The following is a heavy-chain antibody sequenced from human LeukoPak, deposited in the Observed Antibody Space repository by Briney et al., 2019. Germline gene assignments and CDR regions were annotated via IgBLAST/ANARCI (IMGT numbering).Heavy chain of an antibody. CDR3: ASRIAAAGIFDY. V-gene: IGHV4-39*01. Sequence: PSETLSLTCTVSGGSISSSSYYWGWIRQPPGKGLEWIGSIYYSGSTYYNPSLKSRVTISVDTSKNQFSLKLSSVTAAGTAVYYCASRIAAAGIFDYWGQGTLVTVSS. CDR2: IYYSGST. J-gene: IGHJ4*02. CDR1: GGSISSSSYY. D-gene: IGHD6-13*01.